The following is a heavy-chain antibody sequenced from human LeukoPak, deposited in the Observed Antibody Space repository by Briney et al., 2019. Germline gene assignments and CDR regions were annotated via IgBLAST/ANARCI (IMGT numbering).Heavy chain of an antibody. D-gene: IGHD3-22*01. CDR1: GYTFTSYG. J-gene: IGHJ4*02. CDR3: ARGGAMGYYDSSGYWEYFDY. V-gene: IGHV1-18*01. CDR2: ISAYNGNT. Sequence: ASVKVSCKASGYTFTSYGISWARQAPGQGLEWMGWISAYNGNTDYAQKLQGRVTMTTDTSTSTAYMELRSLRSDDTAVYYCARGGAMGYYDSSGYWEYFDYWGQGTLVTVSS.